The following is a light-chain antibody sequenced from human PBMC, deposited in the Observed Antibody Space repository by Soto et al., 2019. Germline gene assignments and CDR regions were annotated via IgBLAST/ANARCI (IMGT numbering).Light chain of an antibody. CDR1: QSVSSN. V-gene: IGKV3-15*01. CDR3: QQYSDWLLLT. CDR2: GAS. J-gene: IGKJ4*02. Sequence: EIVMTQSPATLSVSPGESATLSCRATQSVSSNLAWYQQKPGQAPRLLIYGASTRATGIPAKFSGSGSGTEFTHTIRNLQSEDCAVYYCQQYSDWLLLTFGGGTKVKIK.